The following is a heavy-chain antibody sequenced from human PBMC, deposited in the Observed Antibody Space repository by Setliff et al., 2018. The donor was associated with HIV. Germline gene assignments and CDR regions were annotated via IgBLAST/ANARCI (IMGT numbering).Heavy chain of an antibody. V-gene: IGHV5-51*01. J-gene: IGHJ5*02. D-gene: IGHD6-6*01. Sequence: PGESLEISCKGSGYSFTNYWIGWVRQMPGKGLEWMGIIDPGDSDTRYSPSFQGQVTISADKSISTAYLQWSSLKASGTAMYFCARPLGRSSSQGWFDPWGQGTLVTVSS. CDR3: ARPLGRSSSQGWFDP. CDR1: GYSFTNYW. CDR2: IDPGDSDT.